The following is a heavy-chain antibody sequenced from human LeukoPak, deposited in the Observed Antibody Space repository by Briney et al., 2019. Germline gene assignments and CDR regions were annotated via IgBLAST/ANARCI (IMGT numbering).Heavy chain of an antibody. Sequence: GGSLRLSCAASGFTFSSYAVTWVRQAPGKGLEWVSSISDSGGRTYYADSVKGRCTISRDNSKNSVYLQLNSLRPEDTAMYYCVSMVRGIGYWGQGTLVTVSS. V-gene: IGHV3-23*01. CDR1: GFTFSSYA. CDR2: ISDSGGRT. J-gene: IGHJ4*02. D-gene: IGHD3-10*01. CDR3: VSMVRGIGY.